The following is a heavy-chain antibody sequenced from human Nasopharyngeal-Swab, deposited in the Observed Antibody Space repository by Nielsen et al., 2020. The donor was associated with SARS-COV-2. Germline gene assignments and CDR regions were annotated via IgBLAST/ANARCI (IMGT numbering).Heavy chain of an antibody. CDR1: GFTFSSYS. J-gene: IGHJ4*02. V-gene: IGHV3-48*02. D-gene: IGHD2-8*01. Sequence: GGSLRLSCTASGFTFSSYSMNWVRQPPGKGLEWLSWISSGGGDTTFYPDSVKGRFTISRDNAKNSLYLQVHSLRDDDTAVYYCVRDSQWAFDYWGQGALVTVSP. CDR3: VRDSQWAFDY. CDR2: ISSGGGDTT.